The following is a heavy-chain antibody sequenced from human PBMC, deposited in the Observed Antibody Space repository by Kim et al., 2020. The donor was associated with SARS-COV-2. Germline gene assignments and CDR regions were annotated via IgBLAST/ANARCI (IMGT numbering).Heavy chain of an antibody. CDR1: GFTFSSYS. V-gene: IGHV3-48*02. D-gene: IGHD6-6*01. J-gene: IGHJ4*02. Sequence: GGSLRLSCAASGFTFSSYSMNWVRQAPGKGLEWVSYISSSSSTIYYADSVKGRFTISRDNAKNSLYLQMNSLRDEDTAVYYCAREGYSSSSRVISYWGQGTLVTVSS. CDR3: AREGYSSSSRVISY. CDR2: ISSSSSTI.